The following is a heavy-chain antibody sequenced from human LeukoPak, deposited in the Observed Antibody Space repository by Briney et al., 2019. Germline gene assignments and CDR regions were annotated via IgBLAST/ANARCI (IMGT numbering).Heavy chain of an antibody. CDR2: IYPGDSDT. CDR1: GYTFSSYW. J-gene: IGHJ4*02. D-gene: IGHD3-3*01. V-gene: IGHV5-51*01. Sequence: GESLKISCKGSGYTFSSYWIGWVRQMPGKGLEWMGIIYPGDSDTRYSPSLQGQVTISVDTSIGTAYLQWSSLKASDTAIYYCARQNDFRLDYWGQGTLITVSS. CDR3: ARQNDFRLDY.